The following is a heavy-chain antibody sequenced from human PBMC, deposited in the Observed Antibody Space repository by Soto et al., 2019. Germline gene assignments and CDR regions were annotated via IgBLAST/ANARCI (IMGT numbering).Heavy chain of an antibody. V-gene: IGHV3-33*01. D-gene: IGHD6-6*01. CDR3: ARGEGIAARPRAFDI. CDR1: GFTFSSYG. J-gene: IGHJ3*02. Sequence: GGSLRLSCAASGFTFSSYGMHWVRQAPGKGLEWVAVIWYDGSNKYYADSVKGRFTISRDNSKNTLYLQMNSLRAEDTAVYYCARGEGIAARPRAFDIWGQGTMVTVSS. CDR2: IWYDGSNK.